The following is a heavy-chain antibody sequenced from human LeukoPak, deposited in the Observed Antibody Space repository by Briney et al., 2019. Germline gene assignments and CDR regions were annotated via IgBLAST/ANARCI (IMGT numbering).Heavy chain of an antibody. CDR3: ARGEYYYDSSGPHGATGFDP. CDR2: IYYSGST. D-gene: IGHD3-22*01. V-gene: IGHV4-31*03. J-gene: IGHJ5*02. CDR1: GGSISSGGYY. Sequence: PSETLSLTCTVSGGSISSGGYYWSWIRQHPGKGLEWIGYIYYSGSTYYNPSLKSRVTISVDTSKNQFSLKLSSVTAADTAVYYCARGEYYYDSSGPHGATGFDPWGQGTLVTVSS.